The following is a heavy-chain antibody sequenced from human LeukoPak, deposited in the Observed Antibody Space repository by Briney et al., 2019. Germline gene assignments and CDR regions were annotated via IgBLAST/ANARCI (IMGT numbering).Heavy chain of an antibody. CDR1: GGSISSSSYY. Sequence: QSSETLSLTCTVSGGSISSSSYYWGWIRQPPGKGLEWIGSIYYSGSTYYNPSLKSRVTISVDTSKNQFSLKLSSVTAADTAVYYCARDGLNSGTDYWGQGTLVTVSS. CDR2: IYYSGST. D-gene: IGHD1-26*01. J-gene: IGHJ4*02. CDR3: ARDGLNSGTDY. V-gene: IGHV4-39*07.